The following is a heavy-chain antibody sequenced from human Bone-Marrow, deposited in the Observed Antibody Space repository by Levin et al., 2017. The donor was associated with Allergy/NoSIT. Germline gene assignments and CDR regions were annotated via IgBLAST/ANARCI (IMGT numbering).Heavy chain of an antibody. CDR2: IGPHSGNT. V-gene: IGHV1-18*01. Sequence: ASVKVSCKASGYTFTNHGISWVRQAPGQGPEWMGWIGPHSGNTKYTQKFQGRVTMTTDASTSTAYMELRSLRSDDTAVYYCARDLHYDVLTGYLYFDYWGQGSLVTVSS. CDR3: ARDLHYDVLTGYLYFDY. CDR1: GYTFTNHG. J-gene: IGHJ4*02. D-gene: IGHD3-9*01.